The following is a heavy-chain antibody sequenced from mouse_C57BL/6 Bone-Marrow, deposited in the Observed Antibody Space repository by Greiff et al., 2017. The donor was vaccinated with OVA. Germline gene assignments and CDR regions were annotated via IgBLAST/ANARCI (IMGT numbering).Heavy chain of an antibody. CDR3: AGENYGSSYPLAY. V-gene: IGHV1-74*01. Sequence: VQLQQPGAELVKPGASVKVSCKASGYTFTSYWMHWVKQRPGQGLEWIGRIHPSDSDTNYNQKFKGKATLTVDNSSSTAYMQLSSLTSEDSAVYYCAGENYGSSYPLAYWGQGTLVTVSA. CDR2: IHPSDSDT. D-gene: IGHD1-1*01. J-gene: IGHJ3*01. CDR1: GYTFTSYW.